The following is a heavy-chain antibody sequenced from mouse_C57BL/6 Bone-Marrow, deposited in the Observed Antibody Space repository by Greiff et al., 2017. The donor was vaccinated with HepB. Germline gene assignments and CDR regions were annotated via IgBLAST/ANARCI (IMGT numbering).Heavy chain of an antibody. J-gene: IGHJ4*01. CDR1: GFSLTSYG. D-gene: IGHD1-1*01. V-gene: IGHV2-2*01. Sequence: VQLQQSGPGLVQPSQSLSITCTVSGFSLTSYGVHWVRQSPGKGLEWLGVIWSGGSTDYNAAFISRLSISKDNSKSQVFFKMNSLQADDTAIYYCARNRIYYGSSYPYAMDYWGQGTSVTVSS. CDR3: ARNRIYYGSSYPYAMDY. CDR2: IWSGGST.